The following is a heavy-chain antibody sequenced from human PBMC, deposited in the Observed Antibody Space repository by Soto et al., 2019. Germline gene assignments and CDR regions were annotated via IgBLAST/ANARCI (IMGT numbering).Heavy chain of an antibody. D-gene: IGHD3-22*01. CDR1: GFTFSSYG. J-gene: IGHJ4*02. V-gene: IGHV3-33*01. CDR3: ARVGYYDSSGLDY. CDR2: IWYDGSNK. Sequence: GGSLRLSCAASGFTFSSYGMHWVRQAPGKGLEWVAVIWYDGSNKYYADSVKGRFTISRDNSKNTLYLQMNSLRAEDTAVCYCARVGYYDSSGLDYWGQGTLVTVSS.